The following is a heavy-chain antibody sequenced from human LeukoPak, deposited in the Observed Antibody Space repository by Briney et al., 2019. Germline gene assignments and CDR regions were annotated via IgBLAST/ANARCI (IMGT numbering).Heavy chain of an antibody. CDR2: IYTSGSP. CDR3: ARDPLEYYYDSSGYGAFDI. Sequence: SETLSLTCTVSGGSIGTYYWNWIRQPAGKGLQWIGRIYTSGSPNYNPSLRSRVTMSVDTSKNQFSLKLSSVTAADTAVYYCARDPLEYYYDSSGYGAFDIWGQGTMVTVSS. D-gene: IGHD3-22*01. J-gene: IGHJ3*02. CDR1: GGSIGTYY. V-gene: IGHV4-4*07.